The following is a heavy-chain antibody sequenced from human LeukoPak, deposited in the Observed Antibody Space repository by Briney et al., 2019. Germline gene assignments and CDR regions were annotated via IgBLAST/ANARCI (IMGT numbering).Heavy chain of an antibody. CDR1: GGSISSSSYY. CDR2: IYYSGST. J-gene: IGHJ5*02. V-gene: IGHV4-39*07. D-gene: IGHD3-16*01. CDR3: AISPGGNWFDP. Sequence: SETLSLTRTVSGGSISSSSYYWGWIRQPPGKGLEWIGNIYYSGSTYYNPSLKSRVTISVDTSKNQISLKLSSVTAADTAVYYCAISPGGNWFDPWGQGTLVTVSS.